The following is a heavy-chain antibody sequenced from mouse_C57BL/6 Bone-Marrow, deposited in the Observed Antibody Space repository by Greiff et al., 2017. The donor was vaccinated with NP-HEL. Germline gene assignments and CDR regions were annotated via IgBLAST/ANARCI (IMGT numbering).Heavy chain of an antibody. Sequence: EVQLVESGGGLVQPKGSLKLSCAASGFSFNTYAMNWVRQAPGKGLEWVARIRSKSNNYATYYADSVKDRFTISRDDSESMLYLQMNNLKTEDTAMYYCVRPSHYYDSSYPYAMDYWGQGTSVTVSS. V-gene: IGHV10-1*01. CDR2: IRSKSNNYAT. CDR3: VRPSHYYDSSYPYAMDY. CDR1: GFSFNTYA. D-gene: IGHD1-1*01. J-gene: IGHJ4*01.